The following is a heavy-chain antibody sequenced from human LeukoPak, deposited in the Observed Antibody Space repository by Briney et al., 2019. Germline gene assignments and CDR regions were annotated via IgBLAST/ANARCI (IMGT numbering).Heavy chain of an antibody. CDR2: IYYSGST. CDR1: GGSISSYY. CDR3: ARAGAGDYYYYYGMDV. V-gene: IGHV4-59*01. Sequence: PSETLSLTCTVSGGSISSYYWSWIRQPPGKGLEWIGYIYYSGSTNYNPSLKSRVTISVDTSKNQFSLKLSSVTAADTAVYYCARAGAGDYYYYYGMDVWGQGTTVTVSS. J-gene: IGHJ6*02.